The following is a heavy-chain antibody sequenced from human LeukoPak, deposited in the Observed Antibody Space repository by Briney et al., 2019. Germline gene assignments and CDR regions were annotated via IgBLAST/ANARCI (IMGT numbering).Heavy chain of an antibody. D-gene: IGHD3-22*01. Sequence: PGGSLRLSCAASGFTFSSYAMHWVRQAPGKGLEWVAVISYDGSNKYYADSVKGRFTISRDNSKNTLYLQMNSLRAEDTAVYYCATMIVVVTATDAFDIWGQGTMVTVSS. CDR2: ISYDGSNK. CDR1: GFTFSSYA. V-gene: IGHV3-30-3*01. J-gene: IGHJ3*02. CDR3: ATMIVVVTATDAFDI.